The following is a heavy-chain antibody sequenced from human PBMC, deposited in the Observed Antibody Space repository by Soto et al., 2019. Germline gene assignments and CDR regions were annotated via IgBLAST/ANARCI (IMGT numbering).Heavy chain of an antibody. CDR1: GFTFSSYG. CDR2: ISSSSYI. CDR3: ARDLGYYDSSGRRSAFDI. Sequence: PGGSLRLSCAASGFTFSSYGMNWVRQAPGKGLEWVSSISSSSYIYYADSVKGRFTISRDNAKNSLYLQMNSLRAEDTAVYYCARDLGYYDSSGRRSAFDIWGQGTMVTVSS. J-gene: IGHJ3*02. D-gene: IGHD3-22*01. V-gene: IGHV3-21*01.